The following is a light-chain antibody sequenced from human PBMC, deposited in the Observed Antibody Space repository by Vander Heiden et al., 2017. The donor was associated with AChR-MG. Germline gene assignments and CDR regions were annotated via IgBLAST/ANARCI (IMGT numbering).Light chain of an antibody. Sequence: SYVLTQPPSVSVAPGKTARITCGGNNIGSKSVHWYQQKPGQAPVLVIYYDSDRPSGIPERFSGSNSGNTATLTISRVEAGDEADYYCQVWDSSSDHPVFGTGTKVTFL. J-gene: IGLJ1*01. CDR3: QVWDSSSDHPV. CDR2: YDS. CDR1: NIGSKS. V-gene: IGLV3-21*04.